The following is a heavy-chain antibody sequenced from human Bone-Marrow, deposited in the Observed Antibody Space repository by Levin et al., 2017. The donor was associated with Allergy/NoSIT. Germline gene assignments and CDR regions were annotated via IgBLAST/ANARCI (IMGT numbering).Heavy chain of an antibody. D-gene: IGHD4/OR15-4a*01. J-gene: IGHJ4*02. Sequence: GESLKISCEASGFTFSTYAMSWVRQAPGKGLDWIAAISRSGDDTYFADSVRGRFTISRDNSKNALYLQMRSLNAADTGIYFCAFGLGFAYGAFDYWGQGTQVTVSS. CDR1: GFTFSTYA. V-gene: IGHV3-23*01. CDR3: AFGLGFAYGAFDY. CDR2: ISRSGDDT.